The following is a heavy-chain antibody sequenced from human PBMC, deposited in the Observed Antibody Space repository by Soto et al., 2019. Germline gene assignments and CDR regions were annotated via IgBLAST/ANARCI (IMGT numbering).Heavy chain of an antibody. Sequence: QVQLVESGGGVVQPGRSLRLSCAASGFTFSSYVMHWVRQAPGKGLEWVAVVSNDGSNKDYADSVKGRFTISRDNSKNTLYLQMNSLRAEDTAVYYCAKVLLTYTGGWYHPHCDYWGQGTLVTVSS. CDR3: AKVLLTYTGGWYHPHCDY. V-gene: IGHV3-30*18. D-gene: IGHD6-19*01. J-gene: IGHJ4*02. CDR2: VSNDGSNK. CDR1: GFTFSSYV.